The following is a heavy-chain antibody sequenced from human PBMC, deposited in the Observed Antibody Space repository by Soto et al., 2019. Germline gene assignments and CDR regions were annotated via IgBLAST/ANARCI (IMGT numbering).Heavy chain of an antibody. CDR1: GGSISSSIYY. D-gene: IGHD3-10*01. CDR3: ARHRRHYYGSGSPFDY. Sequence: PSETLSLTCPVSGGSISSSIYYWGWIRQPPGKGLEWIGSIYYSGSTYYNPSLKSRVTISVDTSKNQFSLKLSSVTAADTAVYYCARHRRHYYGSGSPFDYWGQGTLVTVSS. CDR2: IYYSGST. V-gene: IGHV4-39*01. J-gene: IGHJ4*02.